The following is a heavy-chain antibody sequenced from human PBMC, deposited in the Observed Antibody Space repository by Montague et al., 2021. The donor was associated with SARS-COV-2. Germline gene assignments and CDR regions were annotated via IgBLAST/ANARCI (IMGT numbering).Heavy chain of an antibody. CDR1: GYTFTGYY. CDR2: INPNSGGT. V-gene: IGHV1-2*04. Sequence: SVKVSCKASGYTFTGYYIHWVRQAPGQGLEWMGWINPNSGGTNYAQKFQGWVTMTRDTSISTACLELSRLRSDNTAVYYCARDRGIVEAPPDAFDIWGQGTMVTVSS. D-gene: IGHD1-26*01. J-gene: IGHJ3*02. CDR3: ARDRGIVEAPPDAFDI.